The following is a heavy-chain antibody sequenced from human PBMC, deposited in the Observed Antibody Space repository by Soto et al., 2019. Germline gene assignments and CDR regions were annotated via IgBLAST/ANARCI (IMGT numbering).Heavy chain of an antibody. CDR1: GDTITSYD. CDR2: MNPNSGNT. J-gene: IGHJ3*02. D-gene: IGHD6-19*01. V-gene: IGHV1-8*01. CDR3: ARGYSSGWEGDAFDI. Sequence: ASVKASCKASGDTITSYDINWVRQATEQGLEWMGWMNPNSGNTGYAQKFQGRVTMTRNTSISTAYMELSSLRSEDTAVYYCARGYSSGWEGDAFDIWGQGTMVTVSS.